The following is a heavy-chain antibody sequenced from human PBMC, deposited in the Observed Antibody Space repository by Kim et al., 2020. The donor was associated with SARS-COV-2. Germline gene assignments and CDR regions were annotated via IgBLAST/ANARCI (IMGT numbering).Heavy chain of an antibody. D-gene: IGHD2-2*01. Sequence: DSVKGRFTISRDSSKTTLYLQMGSRRVDDTALYYCARTRSCSSTSCYVDYWGQGTLVTVSS. V-gene: IGHV3-23*01. CDR3: ARTRSCSSTSCYVDY. J-gene: IGHJ4*02.